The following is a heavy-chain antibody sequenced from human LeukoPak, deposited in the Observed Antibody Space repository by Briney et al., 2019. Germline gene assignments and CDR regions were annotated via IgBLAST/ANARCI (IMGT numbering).Heavy chain of an antibody. J-gene: IGHJ4*02. CDR2: ISGSGGST. V-gene: IGHV3-23*01. CDR3: AKDEGPKMATIKDY. CDR1: GFTFSSYA. D-gene: IGHD5-24*01. Sequence: GGSLRLSCAASGFTFSSYAMSWVRQAPGKGLEWVSAISGSGGSTYYADSVKGRFTISRDNSKNTLYLQRNSLRAEDTAVYYCAKDEGPKMATIKDYWGQGTLVTVSS.